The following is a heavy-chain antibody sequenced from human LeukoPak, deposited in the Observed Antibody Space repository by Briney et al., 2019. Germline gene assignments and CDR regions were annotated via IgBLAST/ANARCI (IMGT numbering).Heavy chain of an antibody. CDR3: AGSYYNVFDY. CDR2: ISSNGGST. V-gene: IGHV3-64D*09. Sequence: GGSLRLSCSASGFTFSTYAMHWVRQAPGKGLEYVSAISSNGGSTYYADSVKGRFTISRDNSKNTLYLQMSSLRAEDTAVYYCAGSYYNVFDYWGQGTLVTVSS. CDR1: GFTFSTYA. D-gene: IGHD3-10*01. J-gene: IGHJ4*02.